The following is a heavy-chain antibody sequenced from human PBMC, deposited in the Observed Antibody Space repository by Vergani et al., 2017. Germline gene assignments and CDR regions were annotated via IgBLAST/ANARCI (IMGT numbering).Heavy chain of an antibody. V-gene: IGHV1-69*01. CDR1: GGTFSSYA. CDR2: IIPIFGTA. CDR3: ARGLRGVVVXAAIREYYYYYMDV. Sequence: QVQLVQSGAEVKKPGSSVKVSCKASGGTFSSYAISWVRQAPGQGLEWMGGIIPIFGTANYAQKFQGRVTITADESTSTAYMELSSLRSEDTAVYYCARGLRGVVVXAAIREYYYYYMDVWGKGTTVTVSS. J-gene: IGHJ6*03. D-gene: IGHD2-2*02.